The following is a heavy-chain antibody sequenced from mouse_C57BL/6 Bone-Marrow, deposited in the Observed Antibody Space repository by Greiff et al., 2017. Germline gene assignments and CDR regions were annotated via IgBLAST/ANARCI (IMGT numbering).Heavy chain of an antibody. CDR3: ERRRRLTARCFAV. CDR2: INPGSGGT. CDR1: GYAFTNYL. Sequence: QVQLKESGAELVRPGTSVKVSCKASGYAFTNYLIEWVKQRPGQGLEWIGVINPGSGGTNYNEKFKGKATLTADKSSSTAYMQLSSLTSEDSAVYFCERRRRLTARCFAVWGTGTPVTVSA. J-gene: IGHJ1*03. V-gene: IGHV1-54*01. D-gene: IGHD1-2*01.